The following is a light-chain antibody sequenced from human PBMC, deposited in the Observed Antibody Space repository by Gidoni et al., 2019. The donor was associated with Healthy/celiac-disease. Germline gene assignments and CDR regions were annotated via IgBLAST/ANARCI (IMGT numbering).Light chain of an antibody. J-gene: IGLJ3*02. CDR2: GKN. CDR3: NSRDSSGNHLNWV. Sequence: SSELTQDPAVSVVLGQTVRITCQGDSLRSYYASWYQQKPGQAPVLVIYGKNNRPSGIPDRFSGSSSGNTASLTITGAQAEDEADYYCNSRDSSGNHLNWVFGGGTKLTVL. CDR1: SLRSYY. V-gene: IGLV3-19*01.